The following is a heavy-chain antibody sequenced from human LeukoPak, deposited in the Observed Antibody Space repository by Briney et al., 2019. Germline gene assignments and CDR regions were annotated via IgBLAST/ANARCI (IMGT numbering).Heavy chain of an antibody. D-gene: IGHD6-13*01. CDR1: GGSFSGYY. CDR3: ARHGAGLIAAAGSWFDP. V-gene: IGHV4-34*01. Sequence: ASETLSLTCAVYGGSFSGYYWSWIRQPPGKGLEWIGEINHSGSTNYNPSLKSRVTISVDTSKNQFSLKLSSVTAADTAVYYCARHGAGLIAAAGSWFDPWGQGTLVTVSS. CDR2: INHSGST. J-gene: IGHJ5*02.